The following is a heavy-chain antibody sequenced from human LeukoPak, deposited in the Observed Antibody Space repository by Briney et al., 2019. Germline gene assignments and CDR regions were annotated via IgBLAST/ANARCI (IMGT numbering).Heavy chain of an antibody. V-gene: IGHV1-8*01. CDR1: GYTFTSYD. Sequence: ASVKVSCKASGYTFTSYDINWLRQATGQGLEWMGWMNPNSGNTGYAQKFQGRVTMTRNTSISTAYMELSSLRSEDTAVYYCARAKGYSYGYGVDYWGQGTLVTVSS. CDR3: ARAKGYSYGYGVDY. D-gene: IGHD5-18*01. J-gene: IGHJ4*02. CDR2: MNPNSGNT.